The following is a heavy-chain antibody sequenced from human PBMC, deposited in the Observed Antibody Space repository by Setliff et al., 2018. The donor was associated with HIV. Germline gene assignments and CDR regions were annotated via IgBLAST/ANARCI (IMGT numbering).Heavy chain of an antibody. J-gene: IGHJ6*02. CDR3: ARNFGLSPSGKYYYYYGMDI. CDR2: IIPFNGRT. CDR1: GGSFSSYA. Sequence: GASVKVSCKASGGSFSSYAINWVRQAPGQGLEWMGRIIPFNGRTNYAQRFQGRVTMTTDTSTNTAYMELRSLTSDDTAVYYCARNFGLSPSGKYYYYYGMDIWGQGTTVTVSS. V-gene: IGHV1-18*01. D-gene: IGHD3-10*01.